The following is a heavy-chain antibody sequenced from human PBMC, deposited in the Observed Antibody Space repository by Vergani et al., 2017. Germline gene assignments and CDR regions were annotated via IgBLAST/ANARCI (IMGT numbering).Heavy chain of an antibody. D-gene: IGHD3-9*01. Sequence: QLQLQESGPGLVKPSETLSLTCTVSGGSISSSSYYWGWIRQPPGKGLEWIGSIYRTGRTHFNPSLKSRVTISVDTSNNHFSLKLRSVTAADTAVYFCARVMYRDEASTGYRLEGMDIWGQGTTVTISS. CDR1: GGSISSSSYY. J-gene: IGHJ6*02. CDR2: IYRTGRT. V-gene: IGHV4-39*07. CDR3: ARVMYRDEASTGYRLEGMDI.